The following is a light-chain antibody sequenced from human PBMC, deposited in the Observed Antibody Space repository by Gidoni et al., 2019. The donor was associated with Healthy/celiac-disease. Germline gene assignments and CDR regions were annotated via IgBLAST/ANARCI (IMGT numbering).Light chain of an antibody. V-gene: IGKV3-11*01. CDR3: QQRSNGPPIT. J-gene: IGKJ4*01. CDR1: QSVSSY. Sequence: EIVLTQSPATLSLSPGERATLSCRASQSVSSYLAWYQQKPGQAPRLLIYDASNRATGIPARFRGRGSGTDFTLTSSSLEPEDFAVYYCQQRSNGPPITFGGGTKVEIK. CDR2: DAS.